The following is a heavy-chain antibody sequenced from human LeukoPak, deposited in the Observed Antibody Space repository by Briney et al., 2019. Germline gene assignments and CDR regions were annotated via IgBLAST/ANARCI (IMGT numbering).Heavy chain of an antibody. Sequence: ASVKVSCKASGYTFTNYDINWVRQATGQGLEWMGYMKPNSGNTGYARKFQGRVTMTRDTSISTAYMELSSLTSEDTAVYYCATELRWKDHWGQGTLVTVSS. CDR3: ATELRWKDH. J-gene: IGHJ4*02. V-gene: IGHV1-8*01. CDR1: GYTFTNYD. D-gene: IGHD4-23*01. CDR2: MKPNSGNT.